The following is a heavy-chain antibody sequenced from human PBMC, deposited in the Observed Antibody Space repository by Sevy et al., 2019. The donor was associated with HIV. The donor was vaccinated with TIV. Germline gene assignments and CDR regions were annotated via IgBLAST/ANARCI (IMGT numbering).Heavy chain of an antibody. D-gene: IGHD5-12*01. Sequence: SETLSLTCTVSGGSISAYYWSWIRQPPGKPLEYIGYIYYTGSTNYNPSLKSRVTISSETSTNQFSLKLNSVTAADTAVYFCARAPPVRSGDDSLNWFDPWGQGTLVTVSS. CDR1: GGSISAYY. V-gene: IGHV4-59*01. CDR2: IYYTGST. J-gene: IGHJ5*02. CDR3: ARAPPVRSGDDSLNWFDP.